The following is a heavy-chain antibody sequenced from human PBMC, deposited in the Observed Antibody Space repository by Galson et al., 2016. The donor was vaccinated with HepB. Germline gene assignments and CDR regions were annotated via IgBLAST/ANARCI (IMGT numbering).Heavy chain of an antibody. CDR2: ISPQSGGT. Sequence: SVKVSCKASGYIFTYNILHWVRQAPGQGLEWMGWISPQSGGTHYAQKFQGRVTITRDTSITSAFMELSRLTSYDRAVYYCASADNWRFDYWGQGTLVTVSS. CDR1: GYIFTYNI. D-gene: IGHD1-20*01. J-gene: IGHJ4*02. V-gene: IGHV1-2*02. CDR3: ASADNWRFDY.